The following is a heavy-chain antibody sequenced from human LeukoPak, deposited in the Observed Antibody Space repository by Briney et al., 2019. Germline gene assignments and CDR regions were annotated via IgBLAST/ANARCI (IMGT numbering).Heavy chain of an antibody. CDR2: FSSSYSTI. CDR3: ARDPSSWGWEGYFDY. J-gene: IGHJ4*02. CDR1: GFNFSSYS. D-gene: IGHD7-27*01. V-gene: IGHV3-48*02. Sequence: PGGSLRLSCAASGFNFSSYSMNWVRQAPGRGLEWISYFSSSYSTIYYADSVKGRFTISRDNAKNSLYLQMNSLRDEDTAVYYCARDPSSWGWEGYFDYWGQGILVTVSS.